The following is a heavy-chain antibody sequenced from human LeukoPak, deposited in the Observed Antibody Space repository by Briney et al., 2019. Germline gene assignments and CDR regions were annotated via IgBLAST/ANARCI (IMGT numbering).Heavy chain of an antibody. J-gene: IGHJ4*02. Sequence: ASVKVSCTASGCTFTGYYMHWVRQAPGQGLEWMGWINPNSGGTNYAQKFQGRVTMTRDTSISTAYMELSRLRSDDTAVYYCARELGIAAPYYFDYWGQGTLVTVSS. CDR3: ARELGIAAPYYFDY. CDR2: INPNSGGT. V-gene: IGHV1-2*02. CDR1: GCTFTGYY. D-gene: IGHD6-13*01.